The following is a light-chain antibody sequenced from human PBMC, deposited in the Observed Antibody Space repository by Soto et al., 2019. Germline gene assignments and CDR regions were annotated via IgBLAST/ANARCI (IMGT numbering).Light chain of an antibody. Sequence: IVMTQTPLSLSVTPGQPASISCKSSQSLLQSDGNNYLDWYLQKPGQSPQLLIYLASNRASGVPDRFSGSGSGTDFTLRISRVEAEDVGVYYCMQALQTRTFGQGTKVDIK. CDR2: LAS. CDR3: MQALQTRT. V-gene: IGKV2-28*01. J-gene: IGKJ1*01. CDR1: QSLLQSDGNNY.